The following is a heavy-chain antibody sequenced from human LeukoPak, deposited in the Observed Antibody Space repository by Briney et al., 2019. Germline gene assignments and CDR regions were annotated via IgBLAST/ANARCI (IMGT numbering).Heavy chain of an antibody. V-gene: IGHV4-31*03. Sequence: SETLSLTCTVSGGSISSGGYYWSWIRQHPGKGLEWIGYIYYSGSTYYNPSLKSRVTISVDTSKNQFSLKLSSVTAADTAVYYCARVITIFGVVTMGYFDYWGQGTLVTVSS. CDR1: GGSISSGGYY. D-gene: IGHD3-3*01. CDR3: ARVITIFGVVTMGYFDY. J-gene: IGHJ4*02. CDR2: IYYSGST.